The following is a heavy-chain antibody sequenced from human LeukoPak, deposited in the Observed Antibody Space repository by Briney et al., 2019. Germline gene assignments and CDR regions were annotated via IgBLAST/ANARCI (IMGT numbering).Heavy chain of an antibody. J-gene: IGHJ6*03. V-gene: IGHV4-61*02. CDR1: GGSISSGSYY. Sequence: PSETLSLTCTVSGGSISSGSYYWSWIRQPAGKGLEWIGRIYTSGSTNYNPSLKSRVTISVDTSKNQFSLKLSSVTAADTAVYYCARDRSVVPAAIMYYYYYMDVWGKGTTVTVSS. D-gene: IGHD2-2*01. CDR2: IYTSGST. CDR3: ARDRSVVPAAIMYYYYYMDV.